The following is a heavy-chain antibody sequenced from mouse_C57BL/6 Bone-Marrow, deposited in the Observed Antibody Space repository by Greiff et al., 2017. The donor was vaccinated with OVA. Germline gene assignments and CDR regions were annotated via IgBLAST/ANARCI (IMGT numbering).Heavy chain of an antibody. CDR1: GYSLNDSN. Sequence: EVKLQESGPELVKPGASVKISCKASGYSLNDSNMNWGKQSNGKSREWIGVINTNYGTTSYNQKFKGKATLTVDQSSSTAYMQLNSLTSEDSAVYYCAFYDGSSYRYFDVWGTGTTVTVSS. J-gene: IGHJ1*03. CDR2: INTNYGTT. V-gene: IGHV1-39*01. D-gene: IGHD1-1*01. CDR3: AFYDGSSYRYFDV.